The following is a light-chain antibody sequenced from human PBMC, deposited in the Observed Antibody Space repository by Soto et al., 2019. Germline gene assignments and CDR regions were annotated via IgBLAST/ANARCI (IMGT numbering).Light chain of an antibody. CDR1: QGISNY. Sequence: DIQMTQSPSSLSASVGDRVSINCRASQGISNYLAWYQQKPGKVPKVLIYAASTLQPGVPSRFSGGGSGTDFTLTINSLHPDDLAIYLCQNYGSAPIPFGQGTRLEIK. J-gene: IGKJ5*01. V-gene: IGKV1-27*01. CDR3: QNYGSAPIP. CDR2: AAS.